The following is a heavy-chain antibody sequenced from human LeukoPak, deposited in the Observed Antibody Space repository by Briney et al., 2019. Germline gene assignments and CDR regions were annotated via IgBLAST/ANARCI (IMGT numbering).Heavy chain of an antibody. D-gene: IGHD3-3*01. CDR2: IYSGGST. CDR1: GFTVSSNY. CDR3: AKDLGDYDFWSGYYATFGY. Sequence: GGSLRLSCAASGFTVSSNYMSWVRQAPGKGLEWVSVIYSGGSTYYADSVKGRFTISRDNSKNTLYLQMNSLRAEDTAVYYCAKDLGDYDFWSGYYATFGYWGQGTLVTVSS. V-gene: IGHV3-53*01. J-gene: IGHJ4*02.